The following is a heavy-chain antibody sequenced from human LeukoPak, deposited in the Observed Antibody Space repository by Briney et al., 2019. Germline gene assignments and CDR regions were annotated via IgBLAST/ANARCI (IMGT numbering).Heavy chain of an antibody. D-gene: IGHD2-15*01. Sequence: SETLSLTCTVSGGSISSSSYYWGWIRQPPGKGLEWIGSIYYSGSTYYNPSLKSRVTISVDTSKNQFSLKLSSVTAADTAVYYCARHERSAGDENWFDPWGQGTLVTVSS. CDR2: IYYSGST. CDR3: ARHERSAGDENWFDP. J-gene: IGHJ5*02. V-gene: IGHV4-39*01. CDR1: GGSISSSSYY.